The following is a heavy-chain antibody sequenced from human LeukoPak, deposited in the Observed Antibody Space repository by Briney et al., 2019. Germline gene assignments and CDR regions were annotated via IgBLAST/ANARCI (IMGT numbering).Heavy chain of an antibody. D-gene: IGHD5-12*01. Sequence: GASVKVSCKASGYTFTTFYLNWVRQAPGQGPGWIGWINPNTAGTNYAQKFQGRATLTRDTSLSTVYLELRRLRSDDTAIYFCARDLLSSYQSRNPLSADYGMDVWGQGTTVTVSS. J-gene: IGHJ6*02. CDR3: ARDLLSSYQSRNPLSADYGMDV. CDR1: GYTFTTFY. V-gene: IGHV1-2*02. CDR2: INPNTAGT.